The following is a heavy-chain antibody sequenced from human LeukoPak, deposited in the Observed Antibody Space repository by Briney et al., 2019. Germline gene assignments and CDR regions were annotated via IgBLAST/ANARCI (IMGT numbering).Heavy chain of an antibody. CDR1: GFTFSSYE. Sequence: PGRSLRLSCAVSGFTFSSYEMNWVRQAPGKGLEWVSYISSSGSTIYYADSVKGRFTISRDNARNSLYLQMNSLRAEDTAVYYCARGGNSPAYWGQGTLVTVSS. V-gene: IGHV3-48*03. CDR3: ARGGNSPAY. J-gene: IGHJ4*02. D-gene: IGHD4-23*01. CDR2: ISSSGSTI.